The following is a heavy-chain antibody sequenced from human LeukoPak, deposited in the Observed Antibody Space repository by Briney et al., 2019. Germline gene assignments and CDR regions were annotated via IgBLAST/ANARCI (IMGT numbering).Heavy chain of an antibody. CDR1: GGSISSSSYY. CDR3: ARRAASSYWYFDL. V-gene: IGHV4-39*02. Sequence: SETLSLTCTVSGGSISSSSYYWGWIRQPPGKGLEWIGSIYYSGSTYYNPSLKSRVTVSVDTSKNHFSLKLSSVTAADTAVYYCARRAASSYWYFDLWGRGTLVTVSS. CDR2: IYYSGST. J-gene: IGHJ2*01.